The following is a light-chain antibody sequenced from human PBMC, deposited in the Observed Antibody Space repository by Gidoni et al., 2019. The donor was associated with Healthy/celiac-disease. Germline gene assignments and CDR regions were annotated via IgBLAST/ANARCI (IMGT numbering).Light chain of an antibody. CDR2: AAS. CDR1: QGISSY. J-gene: IGKJ1*01. Sequence: DIQFTQSPSFLSASVGDRVTITCRASQGISSYLAWYQQKPGKAPKLLIYAASTLQSGVPSRFSGSGSGTEFTLTISSLQPEDFATYYCQQLNSYPWTFXQXTKVEIK. V-gene: IGKV1-9*01. CDR3: QQLNSYPWT.